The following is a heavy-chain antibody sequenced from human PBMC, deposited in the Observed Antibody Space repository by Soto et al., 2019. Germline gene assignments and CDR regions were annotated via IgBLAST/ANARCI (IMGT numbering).Heavy chain of an antibody. Sequence: GGSLRLSCAASGFTFSSYAMSWVRQAPGKGLEWVSAISGSGGSTYYADSVKGRFTISRDNSKNTLYLQMNSLRAEDTAVYYCANPAAAANYYYYYGMDVWGQGTTVTVSS. D-gene: IGHD6-13*01. V-gene: IGHV3-23*01. J-gene: IGHJ6*02. CDR1: GFTFSSYA. CDR2: ISGSGGST. CDR3: ANPAAAANYYYYYGMDV.